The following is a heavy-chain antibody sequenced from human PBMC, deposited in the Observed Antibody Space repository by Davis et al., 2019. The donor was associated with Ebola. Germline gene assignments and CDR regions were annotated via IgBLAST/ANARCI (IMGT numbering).Heavy chain of an antibody. J-gene: IGHJ4*02. Sequence: PGGSLRLSCTASGFTFGDYAMSWVRQAPGKGLEWVGFIRSKAYGGTTEYAASVKGRFTISRDDSKSIAYLQMNSLKTEDTAVYYCTRWAGYSYGSIHLSWGQGTLVTVSS. CDR2: IRSKAYGGTT. CDR3: TRWAGYSYGSIHLS. D-gene: IGHD5-18*01. CDR1: GFTFGDYA. V-gene: IGHV3-49*04.